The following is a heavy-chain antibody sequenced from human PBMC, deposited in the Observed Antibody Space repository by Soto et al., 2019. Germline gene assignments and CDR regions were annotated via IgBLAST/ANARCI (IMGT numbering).Heavy chain of an antibody. CDR3: ARYCAGNACYSRHYYAMDV. Sequence: QVQLVQSAAEVKEPGASANVSCQASGYRFTNYIIAWVRQAPGQGLEWMGWISPYNGNTNYVRRFRGRVILTTDTSTSTAYMEVRSLRSDDTAIYYCARYCAGNACYSRHYYAMDVWGQGTTVTVSS. V-gene: IGHV1-18*01. CDR1: GYRFTNYI. J-gene: IGHJ6*02. CDR2: ISPYNGNT. D-gene: IGHD2-15*01.